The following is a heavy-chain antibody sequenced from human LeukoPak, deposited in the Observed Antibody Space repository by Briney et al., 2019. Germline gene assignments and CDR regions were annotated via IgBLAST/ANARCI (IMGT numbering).Heavy chain of an antibody. CDR1: GGSVTSYY. V-gene: IGHV4-59*02. CDR2: IYHSGST. Sequence: SETLSLTCSVSGGSVTSYYWSWIRQPPGKGLEWIGYIYHSGSTNYNPSLKSRVTISVDTSKNHFSLKLSSVTAADTAVYYCARTFSGSYYHYGMDVWGQGTTVTVSS. D-gene: IGHD1-26*01. CDR3: ARTFSGSYYHYGMDV. J-gene: IGHJ6*02.